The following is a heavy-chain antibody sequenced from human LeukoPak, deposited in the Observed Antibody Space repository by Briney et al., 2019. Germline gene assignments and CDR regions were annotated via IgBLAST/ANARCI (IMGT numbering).Heavy chain of an antibody. J-gene: IGHJ4*02. V-gene: IGHV3-7*01. Sequence: GGPLRLSCAASGSTFSSYWMTWVRQAPGEGLEWVANIKYDGNEKHYVDSVKGRFTISRDNAKNSLYLQMNSLRAEDTAVYYCARWGVDTVDYWGQGTLVTVSS. CDR2: IKYDGNEK. CDR1: GSTFSSYW. CDR3: ARWGVDTVDY. D-gene: IGHD5-18*01.